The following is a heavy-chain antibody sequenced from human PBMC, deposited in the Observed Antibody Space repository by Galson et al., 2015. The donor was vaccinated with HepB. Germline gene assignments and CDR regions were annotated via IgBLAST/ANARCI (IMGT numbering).Heavy chain of an antibody. D-gene: IGHD5-24*01. Sequence: PALVKPTQTLTLTCTVSGFSLSNARMGVSWIRQPPEKALEWLAHIFSNDEKSYSTSLKSRLTISKDTSKSQVVLTMTNMDPVDTATYYCARAVEMATIWFDPWGQGTLVTVSS. J-gene: IGHJ5*02. CDR1: GFSLSNARMG. V-gene: IGHV2-26*01. CDR3: ARAVEMATIWFDP. CDR2: IFSNDEK.